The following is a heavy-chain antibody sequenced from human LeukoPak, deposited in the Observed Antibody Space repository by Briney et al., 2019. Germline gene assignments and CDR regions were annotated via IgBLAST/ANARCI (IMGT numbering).Heavy chain of an antibody. CDR3: ARAQRDSGLARRAPNWFDP. V-gene: IGHV4-34*01. CDR2: INHSGST. J-gene: IGHJ5*02. CDR1: GGSLSGYY. D-gene: IGHD6-19*01. Sequence: SETLSLTCAVYGGSLSGYYWSWIRQPPGKGLEWIGEINHSGSTNYNPSLKSRVTISVDTSKNQFSLKLSSVTAADTAVYYCARAQRDSGLARRAPNWFDPWGQGTLVTVSS.